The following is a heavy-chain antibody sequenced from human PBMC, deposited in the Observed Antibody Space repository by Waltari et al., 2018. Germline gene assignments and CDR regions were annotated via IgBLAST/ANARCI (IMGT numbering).Heavy chain of an antibody. CDR3: ARGRRVRGVNYYYYMDV. CDR1: GYTFTSYD. CDR2: MNPNSGNT. V-gene: IGHV1-8*01. Sequence: QVQLVQSGAEVKKPGASVKVSCKASGYTFTSYDINWVRQATGQGLAWMGWMNPNSGNTGYENKFQGRVTMTRNTSISTAYMELSSLRSEDTAVYYCARGRRVRGVNYYYYMDVWGKGTTVTVSS. J-gene: IGHJ6*03. D-gene: IGHD3-10*01.